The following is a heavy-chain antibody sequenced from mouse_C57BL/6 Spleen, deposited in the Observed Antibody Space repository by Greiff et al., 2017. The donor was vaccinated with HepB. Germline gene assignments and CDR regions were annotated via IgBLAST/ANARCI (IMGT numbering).Heavy chain of an antibody. CDR1: GYTFTSYW. V-gene: IGHV1-52*01. CDR2: IDPSDSET. J-gene: IGHJ3*01. D-gene: IGHD2-4*01. CDR3: ARGRDYDEGDWFAY. Sequence: VQLQQPGAELVRPGSSVKLSCKASGYTFTSYWMHWVKQRPIQGLEWIGNIDPSDSETHYNQKFKDKATLTVDKSSSTAYMQLSSLTSEDSAVYYWARGRDYDEGDWFAYWGQGTLVTVSA.